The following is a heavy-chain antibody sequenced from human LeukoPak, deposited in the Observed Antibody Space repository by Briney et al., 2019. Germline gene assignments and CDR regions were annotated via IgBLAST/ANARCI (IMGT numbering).Heavy chain of an antibody. CDR1: GYSFTSYG. Sequence: GASVKVSCKASGYSFTSYGFNWVRQAPGQGLEWMGWMSAYNGKTNYAHSLQGRVTVTADTSTSTAYMELRSLRSEDTAVYYCARAYPLSGFRSLCYFDYWGQGTLVTVSS. CDR3: ARAYPLSGFRSLCYFDY. D-gene: IGHD3-9*01. V-gene: IGHV1-18*01. J-gene: IGHJ4*02. CDR2: MSAYNGKT.